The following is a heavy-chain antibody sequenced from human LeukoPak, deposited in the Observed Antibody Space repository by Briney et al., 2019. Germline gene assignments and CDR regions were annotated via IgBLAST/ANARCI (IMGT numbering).Heavy chain of an antibody. D-gene: IGHD3-10*01. J-gene: IGHJ3*02. CDR2: INSDGSST. Sequence: RAGGSLRLSCAASGFTFSGYWMHWVRQAPGKGLVWVSRINSDGSSTSYADSVKGRFTISRDNAKNTLYLQMNSLRAEDTAVYYCARGGSYSHNAFDIWGRGTMVTVSS. CDR3: ARGGSYSHNAFDI. V-gene: IGHV3-74*01. CDR1: GFTFSGYW.